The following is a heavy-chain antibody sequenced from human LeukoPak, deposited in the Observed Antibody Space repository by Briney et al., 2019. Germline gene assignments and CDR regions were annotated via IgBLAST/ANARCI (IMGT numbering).Heavy chain of an antibody. V-gene: IGHV3-74*01. CDR2: INSDGSST. CDR3: ALNGREVPSGAFDI. Sequence: GGSLRLSCAASGFTFSNYWMYWVRQAPGRGLVWVSRINSDGSSTSYADSVKGRFTISRDNAKNTLYLQMNSLRAEDTAVYYCALNGREVPSGAFDIWGQGTMVTVSS. D-gene: IGHD3-16*02. J-gene: IGHJ3*02. CDR1: GFTFSNYW.